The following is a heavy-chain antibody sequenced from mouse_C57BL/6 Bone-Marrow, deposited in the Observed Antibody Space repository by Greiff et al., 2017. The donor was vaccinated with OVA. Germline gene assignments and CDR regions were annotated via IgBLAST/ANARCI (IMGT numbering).Heavy chain of an antibody. J-gene: IGHJ2*01. CDR2: IWTGGGT. CDR3: ARNSQGNYDYLYYFDY. V-gene: IGHV2-9-1*01. CDR1: GFSLTSYA. Sequence: VQLQESGPGLVAPSQSLSITCTVSGFSLTSYALSWVRQQPGRGLEWLGVIWTGGGTNYNSAFKSRLSISKDNSKSQVFLKMNRLQTDDTARYYCARNSQGNYDYLYYFDYWGQGTTLTVSS. D-gene: IGHD2-4*01.